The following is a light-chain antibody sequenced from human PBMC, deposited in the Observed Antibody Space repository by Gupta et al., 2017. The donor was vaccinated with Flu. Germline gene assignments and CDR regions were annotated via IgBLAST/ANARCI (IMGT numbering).Light chain of an antibody. Sequence: SIAISCTGTSSDIGGYDSVSWYQQHPGKAPKLMIYEVAARPSGISDRFSGSKSGNTASLTISGLQAEDEAHYYCTSYTSSGSKVFGGGTKLTVL. CDR3: TSYTSSGSKV. CDR2: EVA. V-gene: IGLV2-14*01. J-gene: IGLJ3*02. CDR1: SSDIGGYDS.